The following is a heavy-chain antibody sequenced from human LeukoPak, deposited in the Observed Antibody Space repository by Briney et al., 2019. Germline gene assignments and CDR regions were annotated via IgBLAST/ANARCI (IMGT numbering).Heavy chain of an antibody. CDR2: IISILGIA. V-gene: IGHV1-69*04. Sequence: SVKVSCKASGGTFSSYTISWVRQAPGQGLEWMGRIISILGIANYAQKFQGRVTITADKSTSTAYMELSSLRSEDTAVYYCARESGMAGLDYWGQGTLVTVSS. J-gene: IGHJ4*02. CDR3: ARESGMAGLDY. CDR1: GGTFSSYT. D-gene: IGHD6-19*01.